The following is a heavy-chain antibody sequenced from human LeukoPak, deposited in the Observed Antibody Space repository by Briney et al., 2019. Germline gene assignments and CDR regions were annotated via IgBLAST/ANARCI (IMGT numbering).Heavy chain of an antibody. CDR2: IYWDDDK. CDR1: GFSRSTGGEG. D-gene: IGHD6-25*01. V-gene: IGHV2-5*02. CDR3: AHRPYNSGCFDH. Sequence: ESGPTLVNPTQTFTLTCTFTGFSRSTGGEGVGWIRQPPGKAVKSLALIYWDDDKVYSPSLQSRLTITKDTCKSQVVLTMAYMDPVETATYFCAHRPYNSGCFDHWGQGTLVTVSS. J-gene: IGHJ4*02.